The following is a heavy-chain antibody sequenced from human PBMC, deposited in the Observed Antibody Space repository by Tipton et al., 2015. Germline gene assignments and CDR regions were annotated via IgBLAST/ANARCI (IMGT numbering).Heavy chain of an antibody. CDR2: IYPGDSDT. Sequence: QSGAEVKKPGESLKISCKVSGYTFSNHWIGWVRQMPGKGLEWMGIIYPGDSDTRYSPSFQGQVTISVDKSISTAYLQWSSLKASDTAMYYCARLGNLDWGDYWGQGTLVTVSS. J-gene: IGHJ4*02. D-gene: IGHD7-27*01. CDR1: GYTFSNHW. V-gene: IGHV5-51*01. CDR3: ARLGNLDWGDY.